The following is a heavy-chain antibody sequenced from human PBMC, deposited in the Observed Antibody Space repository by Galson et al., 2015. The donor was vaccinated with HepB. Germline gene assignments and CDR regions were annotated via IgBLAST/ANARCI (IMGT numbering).Heavy chain of an antibody. CDR2: ISSSGDST. CDR1: GFNFDNYA. V-gene: IGHV3-23*01. CDR3: ARVPAYGDFIPRYFDS. D-gene: IGHD4-17*01. Sequence: SLRLSCAASGFNFDNYAMSWVRQGPGKGLHWVSGISSSGDSTYYADSVKGRFTISRDNSTNTVSLQMNSLTVEDAAVYYCARVPAYGDFIPRYFDSWGQGTLATVSS. J-gene: IGHJ4*02.